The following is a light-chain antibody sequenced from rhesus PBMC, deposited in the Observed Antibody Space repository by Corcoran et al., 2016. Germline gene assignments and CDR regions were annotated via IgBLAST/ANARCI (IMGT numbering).Light chain of an antibody. CDR1: QSISNY. Sequence: DIQMTQSPSSLSASVGDRVTITCRASQSISNYLNWYPQEPGKAPKLLIYSASSVQSGVPSRFSGSGSGTEFSLTISSLQPEDVATYYCQQFKNYLTCGGGTKVEIK. J-gene: IGKJ4*01. V-gene: IGKV1-41*01. CDR2: SAS. CDR3: QQFKNYLT.